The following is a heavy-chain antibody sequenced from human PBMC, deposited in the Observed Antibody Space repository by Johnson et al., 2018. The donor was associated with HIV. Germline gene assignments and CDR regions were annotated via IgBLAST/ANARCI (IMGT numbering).Heavy chain of an antibody. Sequence: QVQLVESGGGVVQPGGSLRLSCAASGFTFSSYGMHWVRQAPGKGLEWVAFIRYDGSNKYYVDSVKGRFTISRDNSKNTLYLQMNSLRAEDTAVYYCAKGYSSSDAFDIWGQGTMVTVSS. CDR1: GFTFSSYG. V-gene: IGHV3-30*02. CDR3: AKGYSSSDAFDI. J-gene: IGHJ3*02. D-gene: IGHD6-6*01. CDR2: IRYDGSNK.